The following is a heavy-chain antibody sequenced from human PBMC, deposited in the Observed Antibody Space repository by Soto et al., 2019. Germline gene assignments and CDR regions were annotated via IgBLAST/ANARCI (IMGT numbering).Heavy chain of an antibody. J-gene: IGHJ4*02. CDR2: ISYDGSNK. CDR3: AKVKPKYRGYSYGYLVDY. D-gene: IGHD5-18*01. CDR1: GFTFSSYG. V-gene: IGHV3-30*18. Sequence: QVQLVESGGGVVQPGRSLRLSCAASGFTFSSYGMHWVRQAPGKGLEWVAVISYDGSNKYYADSVKGRFTISRDNSKNTLYLQMNSLRAEDTAVYYCAKVKPKYRGYSYGYLVDYWGQGTLVTVSS.